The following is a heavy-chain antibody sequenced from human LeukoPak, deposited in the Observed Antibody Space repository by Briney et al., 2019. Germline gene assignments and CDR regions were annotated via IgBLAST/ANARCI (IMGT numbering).Heavy chain of an antibody. J-gene: IGHJ4*02. D-gene: IGHD6-13*01. Sequence: PGGSLRLSCTVSGFTVSSNSWSWVRQAPGKGLEWVSFIYSGGKTHSSDSVKGRFTISRDNAKNSLYLQMNSLRAEDTAVYYCARGYSSSWYRLPWYFDYWGQGTLVTVSS. V-gene: IGHV3-53*01. CDR1: GFTVSSNS. CDR2: IYSGGKT. CDR3: ARGYSSSWYRLPWYFDY.